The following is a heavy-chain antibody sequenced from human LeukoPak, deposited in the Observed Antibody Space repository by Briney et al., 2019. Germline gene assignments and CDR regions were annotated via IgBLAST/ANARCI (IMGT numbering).Heavy chain of an antibody. Sequence: GESLKISCKGSRYSFTSYWIGWVRQMPGKGLEWMGIIYPGDSDTRYSPSFQGQVTISADKSISTAYLQWSSLMASDTAMYYCARSLLKGGGYFDYWGQGTLVTVSS. CDR3: ARSLLKGGGYFDY. CDR1: RYSFTSYW. D-gene: IGHD2-15*01. J-gene: IGHJ4*02. CDR2: IYPGDSDT. V-gene: IGHV5-51*01.